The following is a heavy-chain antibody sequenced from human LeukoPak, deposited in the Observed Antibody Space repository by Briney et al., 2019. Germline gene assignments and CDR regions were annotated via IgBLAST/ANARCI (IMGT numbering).Heavy chain of an antibody. D-gene: IGHD2-21*02. CDR3: ARGPIVVVTAANFDY. J-gene: IGHJ4*02. CDR2: IFPIFGTA. Sequence: GASVKVSCKASGGTFSSYAISWARQAPGQGLEWMGRIFPIFGTATYAQKFQGRVTITADKSTSTAYMELSSLRSEDTAVYYCARGPIVVVTAANFDYWGQGTLVTFSS. V-gene: IGHV1-69*06. CDR1: GGTFSSYA.